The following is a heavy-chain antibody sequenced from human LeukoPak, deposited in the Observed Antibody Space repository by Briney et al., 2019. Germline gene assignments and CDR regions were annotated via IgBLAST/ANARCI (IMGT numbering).Heavy chain of an antibody. CDR3: ARSQYGSGSYYK. J-gene: IGHJ4*02. CDR2: IYTSGST. CDR1: GGSISSGSYY. D-gene: IGHD3-10*01. V-gene: IGHV4-61*02. Sequence: SETLSLTCTVSGGSISSGSYYWSWIRQPAGKGLEWIGRIYTSGSTNYNPSLKSRVTISVDTSKNQFSLKLSSVTAADTAVYYCARSQYGSGSYYKWGQGTLVTVSS.